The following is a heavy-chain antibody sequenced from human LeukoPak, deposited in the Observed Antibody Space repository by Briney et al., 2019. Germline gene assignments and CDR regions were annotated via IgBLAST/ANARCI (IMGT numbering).Heavy chain of an antibody. V-gene: IGHV3-48*04. Sequence: RGGSLRLSCAASGFTFSSYSMNWVRQAPGKGLEWVSYISSSSSTIYYADSVKGRFTVSRDNAKMSLYLQMSNLRVEDTALYYCARDPSTTSGYYVDAFDIWGQGTMVTVSS. CDR3: ARDPSTTSGYYVDAFDI. CDR1: GFTFSSYS. J-gene: IGHJ3*02. D-gene: IGHD3-22*01. CDR2: ISSSSSTI.